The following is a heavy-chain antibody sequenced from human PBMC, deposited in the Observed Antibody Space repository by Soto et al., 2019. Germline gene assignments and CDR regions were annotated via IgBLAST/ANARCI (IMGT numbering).Heavy chain of an antibody. CDR1: GYTFTSYD. J-gene: IGHJ6*02. D-gene: IGHD5-18*01. Sequence: GASVKVSCKASGYTFTSYDINWVRQATGQGLEWMGWMNPNSGNTGYAQKFQGRVTMTRNTSISTAYMELSSLRSEDTAVYYCVRGGYSYGAPGYYYYGMDVWGQGTTVTVSS. V-gene: IGHV1-8*01. CDR3: VRGGYSYGAPGYYYYGMDV. CDR2: MNPNSGNT.